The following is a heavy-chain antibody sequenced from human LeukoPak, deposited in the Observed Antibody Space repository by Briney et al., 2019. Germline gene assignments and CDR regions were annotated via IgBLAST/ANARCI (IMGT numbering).Heavy chain of an antibody. CDR2: IIPIFGTA. D-gene: IGHD2-2*01. CDR1: GGTFSGYA. CDR3: ASRLYCSNTRCRNFPFAY. J-gene: IGHJ4*02. Sequence: SVKVSCKASGGTFSGYAINWVRQAPGQGLEWMGGIIPIFGTANYAQKFQDRVTITADESTSTAYMELSSLRSEDTAIYYCASRLYCSNTRCRNFPFAYWGQGTLVTVSS. V-gene: IGHV1-69*01.